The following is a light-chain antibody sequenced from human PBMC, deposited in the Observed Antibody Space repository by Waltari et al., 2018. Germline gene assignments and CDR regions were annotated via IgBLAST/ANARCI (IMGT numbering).Light chain of an antibody. Sequence: QSALTQPASVSGSPGQSITISCAGTNSDVGDFDYVSWYQQHPGKAPKLIIYDVRRRPSGVSARFPGSKSGNKASLTISGLRAEDEADYYCSSYTSSSALLIFGGGTKVTVL. CDR2: DVR. CDR1: NSDVGDFDY. V-gene: IGLV2-14*03. J-gene: IGLJ2*01. CDR3: SSYTSSSALLI.